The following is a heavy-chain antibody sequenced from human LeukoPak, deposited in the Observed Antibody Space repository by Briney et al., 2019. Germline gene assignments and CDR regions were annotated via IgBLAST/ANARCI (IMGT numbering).Heavy chain of an antibody. J-gene: IGHJ4*02. D-gene: IGHD6-19*01. CDR3: AKDGSSGWDY. CDR2: ISYDGSNK. CDR1: GFTFSSYG. V-gene: IGHV3-30*18. Sequence: GRSLRLSRAASGFTFSSYGMHWVRQAPGKGLEWVAVISYDGSNKYYADSVKGRFTISRDNSKNTLYLQMNSLRAEDTAVYYCAKDGSSGWDYWGQGTLVTVSS.